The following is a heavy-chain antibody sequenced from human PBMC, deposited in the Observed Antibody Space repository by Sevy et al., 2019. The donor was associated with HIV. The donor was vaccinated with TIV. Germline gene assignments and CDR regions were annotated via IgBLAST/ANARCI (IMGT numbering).Heavy chain of an antibody. CDR1: TFTFSDYY. J-gene: IGHJ4*02. V-gene: IGHV3-11*01. CDR2: ISSRGSHI. Sequence: GGSLRLSCAASTFTFSDYYMTWIRQAPGKGLESVSYISSRGSHIYYADSVKGRFTISRDNAKNSLYLQMNSLRAEDTAVYYWAGVRYNYGSYYVDYWGQGTLVTVSS. D-gene: IGHD5-18*01. CDR3: AGVRYNYGSYYVDY.